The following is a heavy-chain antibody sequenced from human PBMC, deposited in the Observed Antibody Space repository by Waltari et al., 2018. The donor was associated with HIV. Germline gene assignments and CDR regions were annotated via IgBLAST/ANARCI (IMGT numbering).Heavy chain of an antibody. CDR3: ARHGVVDGNDSYGMDV. CDR2: VYPGDADT. D-gene: IGHD2-15*01. V-gene: IGHV5-51*01. Sequence: EVQLVQSGAEVQKPGESLKISCKGSGYTFDKYWIGGVRQMPGKCLEWMGIVYPGDADTRYSPSFQGQVSFSADKSITTAYLQWSNLKASDTAMYYCARHGVVDGNDSYGMDVWGQGTTVTVSS. J-gene: IGHJ6*02. CDR1: GYTFDKYW.